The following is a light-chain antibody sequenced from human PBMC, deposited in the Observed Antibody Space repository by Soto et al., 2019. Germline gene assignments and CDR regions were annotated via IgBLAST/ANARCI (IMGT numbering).Light chain of an antibody. V-gene: IGKV1-5*01. Sequence: STLSASLGDRVTITCRASQNINNWLAWYQHKPGKAPKLLICDASTLESGVPSRFSGSGSGIEFTLTIGSLQLDDFATYFCQQYNSYSRTFGQGTKVDIK. CDR3: QQYNSYSRT. CDR1: QNINNW. CDR2: DAS. J-gene: IGKJ1*01.